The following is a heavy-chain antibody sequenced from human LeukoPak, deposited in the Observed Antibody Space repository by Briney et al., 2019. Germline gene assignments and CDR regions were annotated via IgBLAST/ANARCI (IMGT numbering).Heavy chain of an antibody. CDR3: ARGAFAAAAGKDY. D-gene: IGHD6-13*01. CDR2: VWYDGNNK. V-gene: IGHV3-33*01. Sequence: PGRSLSLSCAASGFTFTSYGMHWVRQAPGKGLEWVAIVWYDGNNKYYADSVKGRFTISRDNSKNMLYLQMNSLRAEDTAVYYCARGAFAAAAGKDYWGQGTLVTVSS. CDR1: GFTFTSYG. J-gene: IGHJ4*02.